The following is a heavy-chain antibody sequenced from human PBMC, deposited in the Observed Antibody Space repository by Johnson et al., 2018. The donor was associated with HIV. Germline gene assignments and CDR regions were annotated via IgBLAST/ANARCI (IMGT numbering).Heavy chain of an antibody. D-gene: IGHD3-16*01. V-gene: IGHV3-30-3*01. Sequence: VQLVESGGGLVQPGRSLRLSCAASGFTFSSYTMHWVRQAPGKGLEWVAVISYDGSNKYYADSVKGRFTISRDNSKNTLYLQMNSLRAEDTAVYYCARYWGAFDIWGQGKMVTVSS. CDR1: GFTFSSYT. CDR3: ARYWGAFDI. CDR2: ISYDGSNK. J-gene: IGHJ3*02.